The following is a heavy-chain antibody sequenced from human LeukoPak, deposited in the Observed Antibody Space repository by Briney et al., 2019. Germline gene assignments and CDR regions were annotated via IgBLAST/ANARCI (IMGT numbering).Heavy chain of an antibody. D-gene: IGHD1-1*01. Sequence: GGSLRLSCAASGFTFGSYGMTWVRQAPGKGLEWVSAIGGGGRGTYYADSVKGRFTISRDNSRNTLYLQMNSLRVEDTAKYYCAKDLRGNWNWFDAWGQGALVTVSS. J-gene: IGHJ5*02. V-gene: IGHV3-23*01. CDR1: GFTFGSYG. CDR3: AKDLRGNWNWFDA. CDR2: IGGGGRGT.